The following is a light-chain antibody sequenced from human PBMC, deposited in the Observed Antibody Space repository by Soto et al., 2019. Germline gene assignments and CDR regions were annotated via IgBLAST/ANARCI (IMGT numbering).Light chain of an antibody. CDR2: DAS. Sequence: DIQRTQSPSSLSASVGDRVTITCQASQDISNDLNWYQQKPGKAPKLLIYDASNLDTGVPSRFSGSGSGTDFTFTISSLQPEDIATYYCQQYDNLPVTFGQGAKLEIK. CDR3: QQYDNLPVT. V-gene: IGKV1-33*01. J-gene: IGKJ2*01. CDR1: QDISND.